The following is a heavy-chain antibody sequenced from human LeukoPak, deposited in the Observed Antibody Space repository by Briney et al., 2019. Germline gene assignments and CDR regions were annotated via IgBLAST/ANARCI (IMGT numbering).Heavy chain of an antibody. V-gene: IGHV4-4*02. CDR1: GGSISSSNW. J-gene: IGHJ5*02. Sequence: SETLSLTCAVSGGSISSSNWWSWVRQPPGKGLEWIGEIYHSGSTNYNPSLKSRVTISVDKSKNQFSLKLSSVTAADTAVYYCARDPKRAEAGRRGGNWFDPWGQGTLVTVSS. CDR2: IYHSGST. D-gene: IGHD6-19*01. CDR3: ARDPKRAEAGRRGGNWFDP.